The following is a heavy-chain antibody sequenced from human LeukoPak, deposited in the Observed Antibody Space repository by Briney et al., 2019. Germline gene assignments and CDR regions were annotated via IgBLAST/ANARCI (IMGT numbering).Heavy chain of an antibody. CDR1: GFTFSSYW. CDR2: ISSSSNFI. J-gene: IGHJ4*02. CDR3: ARGDSSNWYPIY. Sequence: GGSLRLSCAASGFTFSSYWMNWVRQAPGKGLEWVSSISSSSNFIYYTDSVKGRFTISRDNAKNSLYLQMNSMRAEDTAVYYCARGDSSNWYPIYWGQGTLVTVSS. V-gene: IGHV3-21*01. D-gene: IGHD6-13*01.